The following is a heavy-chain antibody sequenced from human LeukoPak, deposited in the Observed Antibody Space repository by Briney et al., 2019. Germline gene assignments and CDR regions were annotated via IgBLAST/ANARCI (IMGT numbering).Heavy chain of an antibody. CDR3: ARRRSSGYNWFDP. J-gene: IGHJ5*02. CDR2: MNPNSGNT. CDR1: GYTFTSYD. V-gene: IGHV1-8*01. D-gene: IGHD3-22*01. Sequence: ASVKVSCKASGYTFTSYDINWVRQATGQGLEWMGWMNPNSGNTGYAQEFQGRVTMTRNTSISTAYMELSSLRSEDTAVYYCARRRSSGYNWFDPWGQGTLVTVSS.